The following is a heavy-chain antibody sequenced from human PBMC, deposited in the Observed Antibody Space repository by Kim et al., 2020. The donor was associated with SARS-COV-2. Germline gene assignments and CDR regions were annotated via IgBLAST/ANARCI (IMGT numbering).Heavy chain of an antibody. CDR1: GFTFSNYA. V-gene: IGHV3-48*02. CDR3: ARDRSLGSTLYYYFDY. Sequence: GGSLRLSCAASGFTFSNYAINWVRQAPGKGLEWVSYISSSSGKIDYADSVKGRFTISRDNAKNSVYLQMNSLRDEDTAVYYCARDRSLGSTLYYYFDYWGQGALVAVPS. D-gene: IGHD6-13*01. CDR2: ISSSSGKI. J-gene: IGHJ4*02.